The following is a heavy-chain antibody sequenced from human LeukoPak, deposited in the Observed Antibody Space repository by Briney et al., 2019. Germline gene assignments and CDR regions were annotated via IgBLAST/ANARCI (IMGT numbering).Heavy chain of an antibody. D-gene: IGHD4-23*01. Sequence: SETLSLTCTVSGGSISSYYWSWIRQPPGKGLEGIGYIYTSGSTNYNPSLKSRVTISVDTSKNQFSLKLSSVTAADTAVYYCARRGVTLASYRFDPWGQGTLVTVSS. CDR3: ARRGVTLASYRFDP. CDR2: IYTSGST. CDR1: GGSISSYY. V-gene: IGHV4-4*09. J-gene: IGHJ5*02.